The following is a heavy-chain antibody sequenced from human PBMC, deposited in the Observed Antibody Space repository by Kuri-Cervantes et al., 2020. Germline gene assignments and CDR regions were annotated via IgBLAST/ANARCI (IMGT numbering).Heavy chain of an antibody. J-gene: IGHJ4*02. CDR1: GYTFIAYY. CDR2: ISAYNGNT. Sequence: ASVKVSCKASGYTFIAYYLNWVRQAPGQGLEWMGWISAYNGNTNYAQKLQGRVTMTTDTSTSTAYMELRSLRSDDTAVYYCVIARYFDWAPHYFDYWGQGTLVTVSS. V-gene: IGHV1-18*04. D-gene: IGHD3-9*01. CDR3: VIARYFDWAPHYFDY.